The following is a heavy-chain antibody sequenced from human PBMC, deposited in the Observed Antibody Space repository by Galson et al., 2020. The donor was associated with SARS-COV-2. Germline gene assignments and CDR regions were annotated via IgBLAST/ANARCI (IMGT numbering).Heavy chain of an antibody. CDR3: AREAAQITIFGVVNRATWFDP. D-gene: IGHD3-3*01. Sequence: SETLSLTCTVSGGSISSGGYYWSWIRQHPGKGLEWIGYIYYSGSTYYNPSLKSRVTISVDTSKNQFSLKLSSVTAADTAMYYCAREAAQITIFGVVNRATWFDPWGQGTLVTVSS. CDR2: IYYSGST. V-gene: IGHV4-31*03. CDR1: GGSISSGGYY. J-gene: IGHJ5*02.